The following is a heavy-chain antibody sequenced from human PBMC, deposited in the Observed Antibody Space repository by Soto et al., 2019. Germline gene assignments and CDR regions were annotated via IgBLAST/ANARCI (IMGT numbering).Heavy chain of an antibody. CDR3: ARERLGYGAGRGGMDV. D-gene: IGHD3-10*01. Sequence: EVQLLESGGAVVQPGGSLRLSCAASGFTFISFVMNWVRQAPGKGLEWVSGMSGSGGSIYHDDSVKGRFTISRDNSKNTLFLDMKSLRADDTAVYHCARERLGYGAGRGGMDVWGKGTTVNVSS. CDR2: MSGSGGSI. V-gene: IGHV3-23*01. J-gene: IGHJ6*04. CDR1: GFTFISFV.